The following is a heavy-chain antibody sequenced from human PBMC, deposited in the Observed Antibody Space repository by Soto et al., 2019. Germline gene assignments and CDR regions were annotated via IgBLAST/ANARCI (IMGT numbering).Heavy chain of an antibody. D-gene: IGHD2-2*01. Sequence: WASVKVSCKVSGYTLTELSMHWVRQAPGKGLEWMGGFDPEDGETIYAQKFQGRVTMTEDTSTDTAYMELSSLRSEDTAVYYCATDNLVVVPAAKERVAFDIWGQGTMVTVSS. CDR3: ATDNLVVVPAAKERVAFDI. CDR1: GYTLTELS. CDR2: FDPEDGET. V-gene: IGHV1-24*01. J-gene: IGHJ3*02.